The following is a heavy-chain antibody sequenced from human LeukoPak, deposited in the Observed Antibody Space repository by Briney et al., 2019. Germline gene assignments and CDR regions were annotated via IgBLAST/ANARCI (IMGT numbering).Heavy chain of an antibody. J-gene: IGHJ4*02. CDR2: ISRSGNTI. CDR3: ARARAYYYESSLLFDY. Sequence: KSGGSLRLSCAASGFTFSDYYMRWTRQAPGGGLECVAYISRSGNTIYYADSVKGRFTIYRDNDKNSLYLQMNSLRAEETGVYYCARARAYYYESSLLFDYWGQGTLVTVS. V-gene: IGHV3-11*04. CDR1: GFTFSDYY. D-gene: IGHD3-22*01.